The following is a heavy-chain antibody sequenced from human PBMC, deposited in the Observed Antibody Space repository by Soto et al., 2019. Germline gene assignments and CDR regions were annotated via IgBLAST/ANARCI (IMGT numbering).Heavy chain of an antibody. V-gene: IGHV3-30-3*01. J-gene: IGHJ4*02. Sequence: QVQLVESGGGVVQPGRSLGLSCAASGLTFSRHTMHWVRQAPGKGLGWVAAKSYEGSNTYHAESVKGRFTIPGDNSKNTLYLQMNSLSSEDTAVHHCARAVYYDFWSGFNTHPYYFDDWGQGTLVTVSS. CDR2: KSYEGSNT. CDR1: GLTFSRHT. D-gene: IGHD3-3*01. CDR3: ARAVYYDFWSGFNTHPYYFDD.